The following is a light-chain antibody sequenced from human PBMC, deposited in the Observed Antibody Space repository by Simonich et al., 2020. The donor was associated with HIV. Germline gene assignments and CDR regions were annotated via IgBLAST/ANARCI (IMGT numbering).Light chain of an antibody. J-gene: IGKJ4*01. CDR1: QGISSY. CDR2: AAS. CDR3: QQYNNWPPLT. V-gene: IGKV1-9*01. Sequence: DIQLTQSPSFLSASVGDIVTITCRASQGISSYLAWYQQKPGKAPKLLIYAASTLQSGVPSRFSGSGSGTEFTLTISSLQPEDVAVYYCQQYNNWPPLTFGGGTKVEIK.